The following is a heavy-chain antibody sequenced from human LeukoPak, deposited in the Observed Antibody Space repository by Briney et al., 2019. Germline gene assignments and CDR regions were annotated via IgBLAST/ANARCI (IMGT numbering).Heavy chain of an antibody. CDR1: GLTFSSHW. CDR2: ITNDGSST. CDR3: ARDLYYDSSGYYSPHY. D-gene: IGHD3-22*01. J-gene: IGHJ4*02. V-gene: IGHV3-74*01. Sequence: PGGSLRLSCAASGLTFSSHWMHWVRHAPGKGLVWVSRITNDGSSTTYADSVKGRFTISRDNAKNTLYLQMNSLGAEDTAVYYCARDLYYDSSGYYSPHYWGQGTLVTVSS.